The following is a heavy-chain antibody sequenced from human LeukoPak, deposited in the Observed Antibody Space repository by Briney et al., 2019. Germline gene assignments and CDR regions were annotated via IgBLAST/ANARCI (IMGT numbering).Heavy chain of an antibody. CDR3: ARRASGPRGNWYWDK. J-gene: IGHJ4*02. CDR1: GFIFEDFA. V-gene: IGHV3-43*02. CDR2: ISGGGSGT. Sequence: GGSLRLSCAASGFIFEDFAMHWVRQTAGKGLEWVSLISGGGSGTYYGDSVKGRFTISRDNNKNSLFLQMNSLTTDDTALYYCARRASGPRGNWYWDKWGQGTLVTVSS. D-gene: IGHD1/OR15-1a*01.